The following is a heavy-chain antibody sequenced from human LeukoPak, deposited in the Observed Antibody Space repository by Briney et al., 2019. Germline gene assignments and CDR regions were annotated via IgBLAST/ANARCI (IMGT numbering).Heavy chain of an antibody. D-gene: IGHD6-19*01. CDR1: GGSISSYD. Sequence: PSETLSLTCTVSGGSISSYDWSWIRQPAGKGLEWIGRIYTSGSTSYNPSLKSRVTMSIDTSKNHFSLKLRSVTAADTAVYYCARDLSSGWYSDYYYYYMDVWGKGTTVTVSS. CDR3: ARDLSSGWYSDYYYYYMDV. CDR2: IYTSGST. V-gene: IGHV4-4*07. J-gene: IGHJ6*03.